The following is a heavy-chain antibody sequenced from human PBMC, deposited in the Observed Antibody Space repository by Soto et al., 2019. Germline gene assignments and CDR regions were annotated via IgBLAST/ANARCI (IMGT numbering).Heavy chain of an antibody. D-gene: IGHD3-10*01. V-gene: IGHV4-34*01. CDR1: GGSFSGYY. J-gene: IGHJ6*02. Sequence: SETLSLTCAVYGGSFSGYYWSWIRQPPGKGLEWIGEINHSGSTNYNPSLKSRVTISVDTSKNQFSLKLSSVTTADTAVYYCARGRVEVRGVNTYYYYYGMDVWGQGTTVTVSS. CDR3: ARGRVEVRGVNTYYYYYGMDV. CDR2: INHSGST.